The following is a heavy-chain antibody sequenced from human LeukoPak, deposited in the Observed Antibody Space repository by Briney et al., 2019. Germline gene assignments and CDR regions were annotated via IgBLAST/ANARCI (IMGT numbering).Heavy chain of an antibody. V-gene: IGHV3-13*04. J-gene: IGHJ4*02. Sequence: PGGSLRLSCAASGFTFRSYDMHWVRQATGRGLEWVSSAGITGDTYYPGSVKGRFTISREDAKNSLYLQMNSLRAGDTAVYYCARGHGSGSHPYYLDYWGQGTLVTVSS. D-gene: IGHD3-10*01. CDR1: GFTFRSYD. CDR3: ARGHGSGSHPYYLDY. CDR2: AGITGDT.